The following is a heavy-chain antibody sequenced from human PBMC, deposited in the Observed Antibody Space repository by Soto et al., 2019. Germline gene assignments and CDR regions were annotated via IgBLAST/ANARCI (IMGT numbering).Heavy chain of an antibody. V-gene: IGHV4-31*03. J-gene: IGHJ3*02. CDR2: VYSSGRT. CDR3: AREHNGFNKAFDI. Sequence: QLQLQESGPGLVRPSQTLSLTCSVSGGSITSGGYYWGWIRQLPGKGLEWVAYVYSSGRTYYNPSLESRLSISLDTSKNQFSLILRSVTVADTAIYYCAREHNGFNKAFDIWGQGAMVTVSS. CDR1: GGSITSGGYY. D-gene: IGHD5-12*01.